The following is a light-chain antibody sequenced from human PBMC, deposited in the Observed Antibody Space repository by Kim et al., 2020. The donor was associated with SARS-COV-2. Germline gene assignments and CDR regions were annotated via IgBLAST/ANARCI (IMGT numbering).Light chain of an antibody. CDR1: SGSIARNY. V-gene: IGLV6-57*04. Sequence: NFMLTQPHSVSGSPGKTVTISCTRSSGSIARNYVHWYQHRPGSAPTIVIFDDKQRPAGVPDRFSGSIDSSSNSASLTISGLKAEDEADYYCQSNDINIVFGTGTKVTVL. J-gene: IGLJ1*01. CDR3: QSNDINIV. CDR2: DDK.